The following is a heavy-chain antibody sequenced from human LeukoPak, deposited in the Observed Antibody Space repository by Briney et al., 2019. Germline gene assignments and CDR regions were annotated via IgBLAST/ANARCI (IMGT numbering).Heavy chain of an antibody. D-gene: IGHD2-2*01. J-gene: IGHJ6*03. V-gene: IGHV1-69*13. CDR1: GGTFSGYA. CDR2: FIPTLGTE. CDR3: VRGTYQLLRFGPIFYMDV. Sequence: ASVKVSCKASGGTFSGYAISWVRQSAGQGLEWMGGFIPTLGTEKKGQKFQGRVTITADEYTTTAYMELRSLTSHDTAVYYCVRGTYQLLRFGPIFYMDVWGTGTTITIS.